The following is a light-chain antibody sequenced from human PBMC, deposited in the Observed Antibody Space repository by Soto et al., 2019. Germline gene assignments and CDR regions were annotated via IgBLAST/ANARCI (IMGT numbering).Light chain of an antibody. Sequence: QSVLTQPPSASGTPGQRVTISCSGSTSNIGRNTVAWYQQLPGTAPKLLSYSNNQRPSWVPDRFSGSKSGTSASLAISGVQSEDEADYYCAAWDDSLNGQGVFGGGTKLTVL. V-gene: IGLV1-44*01. CDR3: AAWDDSLNGQGV. J-gene: IGLJ3*02. CDR2: SNN. CDR1: TSNIGRNT.